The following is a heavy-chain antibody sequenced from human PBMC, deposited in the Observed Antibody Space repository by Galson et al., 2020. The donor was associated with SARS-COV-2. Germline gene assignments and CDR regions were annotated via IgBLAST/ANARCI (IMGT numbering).Heavy chain of an antibody. D-gene: IGHD2-21*02. CDR1: GFTFSSYG. V-gene: IGHV3-30*18. Sequence: GGSLRLSCAASGFTFSSYGMHWVRQAPGKGLEWVAVISYDGSNKYYADSVKGRFTISRDNSKNTLYLQMNSLRPEDTAVYYCAKGGGGNYRLPFDYWGQGTLVTVSS. J-gene: IGHJ4*02. CDR3: AKGGGGNYRLPFDY. CDR2: ISYDGSNK.